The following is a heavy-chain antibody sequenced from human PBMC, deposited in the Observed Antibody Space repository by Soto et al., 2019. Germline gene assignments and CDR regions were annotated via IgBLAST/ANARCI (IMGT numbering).Heavy chain of an antibody. D-gene: IGHD2-15*01. J-gene: IGHJ5*02. V-gene: IGHV2-5*02. CDR3: AHRQDDIVVVVAEYKNENWFDP. CDR2: IYWDDDK. CDR1: GFSLSTSGVG. Sequence: SGPTLVKPTQTLTLTCTFSGFSLSTSGVGVGWIRQPPGKALEWLALIYWDDDKRYSPSLKSRLTITKDTSKNQVVLTMTNMDPVDTATYYCAHRQDDIVVVVAEYKNENWFDPWGQGTLVTVSS.